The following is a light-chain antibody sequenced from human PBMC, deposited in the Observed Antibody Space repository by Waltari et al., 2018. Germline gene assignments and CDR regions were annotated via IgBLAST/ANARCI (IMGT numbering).Light chain of an antibody. CDR3: QSYDSSLSVV. Sequence: QSVLTQPPSASAAPGQSVTISCTGSCPNIGGGYDEHWYQQLPGTGPKLIIYGNSNRPSGVPDRYSGSKSGTSASLAITGLQAEDEADYYCQSYDSSLSVVFGGGTKLTVL. J-gene: IGLJ2*01. V-gene: IGLV1-40*01. CDR2: GNS. CDR1: CPNIGGGYD.